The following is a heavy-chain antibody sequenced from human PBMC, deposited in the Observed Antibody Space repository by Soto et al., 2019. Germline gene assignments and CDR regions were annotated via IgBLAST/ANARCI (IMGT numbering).Heavy chain of an antibody. V-gene: IGHV4-59*01. CDR3: ARDAVAVAGTRYYYYGMDV. CDR2: IYYSGST. D-gene: IGHD6-19*01. Sequence: QVQLQESGPGLVKPSETLSLTCTVSGGSISSYYWSWIRQPPGKGLEWIGYIYYSGSTNYNPSLKSRVTISVDTSKNQFSLKLSSVTAADTAVYYCARDAVAVAGTRYYYYGMDVWGQGTTVTVSS. CDR1: GGSISSYY. J-gene: IGHJ6*02.